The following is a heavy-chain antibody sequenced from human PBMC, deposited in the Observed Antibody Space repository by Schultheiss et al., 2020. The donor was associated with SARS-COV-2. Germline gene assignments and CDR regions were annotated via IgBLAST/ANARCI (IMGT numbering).Heavy chain of an antibody. CDR3: AREVNSYGYYYGMDV. CDR1: GGSISGYY. Sequence: SETLSLTCTVSGGSISGYYWSWIRQPPGKGLEWIGHIYYSGSTNYNPSLKSRVTISIDTSKKQFSLRLSSVTAADTAVYYCAREVNSYGYYYGMDVWGQGTTVTVSS. D-gene: IGHD5-18*01. V-gene: IGHV4-59*01. CDR2: IYYSGST. J-gene: IGHJ6*02.